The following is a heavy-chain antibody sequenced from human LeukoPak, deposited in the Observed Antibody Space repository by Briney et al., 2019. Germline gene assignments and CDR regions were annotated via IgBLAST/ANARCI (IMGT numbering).Heavy chain of an antibody. CDR2: IRDDGGEI. D-gene: IGHD1-26*01. J-gene: IGHJ4*02. V-gene: IGHV3-7*01. CDR1: GFTFSSYW. CDR3: ARDKPRGSYYGSIFDS. Sequence: GGSLRLSCEASGFTFSSYWMSWVRQAPGKGLEWVANIRDDGGEIYYVDSVKGRFTISRDNAKSSLFLQMNSLRAEDAAVYYCARDKPRGSYYGSIFDSWGQGTLVTVSS.